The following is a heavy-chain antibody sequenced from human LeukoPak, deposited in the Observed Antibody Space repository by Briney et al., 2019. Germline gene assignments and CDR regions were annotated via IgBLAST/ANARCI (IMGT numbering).Heavy chain of an antibody. CDR3: ARESYDFWSGYYLDY. D-gene: IGHD3-3*01. CDR1: GFTFSSYA. J-gene: IGHJ4*02. V-gene: IGHV3-30-3*01. Sequence: GGSLRLSCAASGFTFSSYAMHWVRQAPGKGLEWVAVILYDGSNKYYADSVKGRFTISRDNSKNTLYLQMNSLRAEDTAVYYCARESYDFWSGYYLDYWGQGTLVTVSS. CDR2: ILYDGSNK.